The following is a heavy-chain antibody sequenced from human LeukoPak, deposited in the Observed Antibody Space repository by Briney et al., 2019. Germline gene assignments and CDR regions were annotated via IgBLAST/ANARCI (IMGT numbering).Heavy chain of an antibody. V-gene: IGHV1-2*02. CDR1: GYIFSGYY. J-gene: IGHJ4*02. CDR3: ARPGYCGGDCYLN. CDR2: INPNSGGA. Sequence: GASVKVSCKASGYIFSGYYMHWLRQAPGQGLEWMGWINPNSGGADYAQKFQGRVTMTRDTSISTAYMELSRLRSDDTAVYYCARPGYCGGDCYLNWGQGTLVTVSS. D-gene: IGHD2-21*02.